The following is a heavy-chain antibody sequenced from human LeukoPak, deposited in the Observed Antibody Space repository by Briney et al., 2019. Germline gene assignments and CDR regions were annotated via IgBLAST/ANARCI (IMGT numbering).Heavy chain of an antibody. CDR3: ARVAWKGSIPYYFDY. D-gene: IGHD6-13*01. Sequence: PGGSLRLSCAASGFTFDDYGMSWVRQAPGKGLEWVSGINWNGGSTGYADSVKGRFTISRDNAKNSLYLQMNSLRAEDTAVYYCARVAWKGSIPYYFDYWGQGTLVTVSS. CDR2: INWNGGST. CDR1: GFTFDDYG. V-gene: IGHV3-20*04. J-gene: IGHJ4*02.